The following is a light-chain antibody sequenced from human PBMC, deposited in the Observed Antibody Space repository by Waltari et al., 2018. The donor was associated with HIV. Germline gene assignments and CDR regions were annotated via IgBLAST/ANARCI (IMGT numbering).Light chain of an antibody. CDR2: RNS. Sequence: QSARTQPPSTSGTPGQTVTIPCSGSSSNIGDNYVSWYQQLPGTAPKLLIYRNSQRPSGVRDRFSGSKSGTSASLAINDLRSEDEAEYHCAAWDDSLSGWVFGGGTNLTVL. J-gene: IGLJ3*02. CDR1: SSNIGDNY. V-gene: IGLV1-47*01. CDR3: AAWDDSLSGWV.